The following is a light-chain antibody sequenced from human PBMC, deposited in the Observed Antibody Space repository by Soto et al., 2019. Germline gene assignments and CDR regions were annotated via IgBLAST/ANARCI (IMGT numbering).Light chain of an antibody. CDR1: QSVSRN. J-gene: IGKJ4*01. Sequence: EIVMSQSPATLSVSPGERATLSCRASQSVSRNLAWYQQKPGQAPRLLIYHASTRATGIPARFSGSGSGTEFTLTISSLQSEDFAVYYCPQYNKWPLTFGGGTKLEIK. CDR3: PQYNKWPLT. V-gene: IGKV3-15*01. CDR2: HAS.